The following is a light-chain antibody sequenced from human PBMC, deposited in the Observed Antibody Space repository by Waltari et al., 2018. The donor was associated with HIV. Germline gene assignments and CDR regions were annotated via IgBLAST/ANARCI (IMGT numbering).Light chain of an antibody. CDR1: QSVLYSSDNKNY. J-gene: IGKJ1*01. V-gene: IGKV4-1*01. CDR2: WVS. Sequence: DIVLTQSPDSLAVPLGERATITCKSSQSVLYSSDNKNYLAWFQQKPGQPPKLLFYWVSTRESGVPDRFTGSGSGTHFTLTITSMQAEDVAVYFCQQYYSTWTFGQGTKVEIK. CDR3: QQYYSTWT.